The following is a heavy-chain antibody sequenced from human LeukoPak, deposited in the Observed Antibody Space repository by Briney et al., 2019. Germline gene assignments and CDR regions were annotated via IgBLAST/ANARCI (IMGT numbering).Heavy chain of an antibody. CDR1: GFTFSSYN. CDR3: AKRRSEWELPSFDY. D-gene: IGHD1-26*01. CDR2: ISGSGGST. V-gene: IGHV3-23*01. J-gene: IGHJ4*02. Sequence: GGSLRLSCAASGFTFSSYNMNWVRQAPGKGLEWVSAISGSGGSTYHADSVKGRFSISRDNPKNTLYLRMNSLRAEDTAVYYCAKRRSEWELPSFDYWGQGTLVTVSS.